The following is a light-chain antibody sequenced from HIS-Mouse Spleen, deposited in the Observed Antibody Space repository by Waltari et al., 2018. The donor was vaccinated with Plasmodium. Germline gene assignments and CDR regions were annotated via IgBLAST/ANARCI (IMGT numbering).Light chain of an antibody. CDR1: SSDVGGYNY. V-gene: IGLV2-14*01. CDR3: SSYTSSSTLEV. J-gene: IGLJ3*02. CDR2: EGS. Sequence: QSALTQPASVSGSPGQSITISCTGTSSDVGGYNYVSWYQQHPGKAPKLRIYEGSNRPSGVSNRFSGSQSSHTASLTISGLQAEDEADYYCSSYTSSSTLEVFGGGTKLTVL.